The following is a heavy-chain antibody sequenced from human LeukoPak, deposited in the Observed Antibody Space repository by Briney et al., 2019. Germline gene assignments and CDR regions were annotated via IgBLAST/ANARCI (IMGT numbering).Heavy chain of an antibody. Sequence: GGSLRLSCAASGFTFSSYTMNWVRQAPGKGLEWVSSISSSSYIYYVDSVKGRFTISRDNAKKSLYLQMNSLRAEDTALYYCARDGDTVLTRGYYYYMDVWGKGTTVTVSS. CDR3: ARDGDTVLTRGYYYYMDV. CDR1: GFTFSSYT. CDR2: ISSSSYI. D-gene: IGHD4-23*01. V-gene: IGHV3-21*01. J-gene: IGHJ6*03.